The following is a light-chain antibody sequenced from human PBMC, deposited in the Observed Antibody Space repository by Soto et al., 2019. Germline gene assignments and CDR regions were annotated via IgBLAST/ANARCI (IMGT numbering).Light chain of an antibody. CDR3: QKYSSVPV. J-gene: IGKJ3*01. V-gene: IGKV1-27*01. CDR1: QGIKNY. Sequence: DIPMTQSPSSLSASVGDRVTITCRASQGIKNYVAWYQQKPGKPPKLLIYAASTLQSGVPSRFSGSGSGTDFTLTINSPQPEDVATYSCQKYSSVPVFGPGTKVDIK. CDR2: AAS.